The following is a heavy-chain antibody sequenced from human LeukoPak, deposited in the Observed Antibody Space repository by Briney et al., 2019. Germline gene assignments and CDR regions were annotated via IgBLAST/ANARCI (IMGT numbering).Heavy chain of an antibody. Sequence: GGSLRLSCVASGFTFSSYAMSWVRQAPGKGLEWVSAISGSGGSTYYADSVKGRFTISRDNSKNTLYLQMNSLRAEDTAIYYCAKAAGDGYNYGYWGQGTLVTVSS. CDR2: ISGSGGST. CDR1: GFTFSSYA. J-gene: IGHJ4*02. V-gene: IGHV3-23*01. D-gene: IGHD5-24*01. CDR3: AKAAGDGYNYGY.